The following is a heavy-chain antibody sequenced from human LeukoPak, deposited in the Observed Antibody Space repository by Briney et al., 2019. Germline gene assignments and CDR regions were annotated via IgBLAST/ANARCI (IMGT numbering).Heavy chain of an antibody. CDR2: IWYDGSNK. D-gene: IGHD5-24*01. CDR3: ARDHLSEMATTKLDY. V-gene: IGHV3-33*01. CDR1: GFTFSSYG. Sequence: GRSLRLSCAASGFTFSSYGMHWVHQAPGKGLEWVAVIWYDGSNKYYADSVKGRFTISRDNSKNTLYLQMNSLRAEDTAVYYCARDHLSEMATTKLDYWGQGTLVTVSS. J-gene: IGHJ4*02.